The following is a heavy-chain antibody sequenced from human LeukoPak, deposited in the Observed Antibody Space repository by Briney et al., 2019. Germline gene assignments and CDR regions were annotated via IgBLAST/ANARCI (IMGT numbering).Heavy chain of an antibody. D-gene: IGHD3-22*01. Sequence: ASVKVSCKASGYTFTSYDINWVRQATGQGLEWMGWMNPNSGNTGCAQKFQGRVTMTRNTSISTAYMELSSLRSEDTAVYYCARRASTYYYDSSGYSPDAFDIWGQGTMVTVSS. CDR1: GYTFTSYD. J-gene: IGHJ3*02. CDR2: MNPNSGNT. V-gene: IGHV1-8*01. CDR3: ARRASTYYYDSSGYSPDAFDI.